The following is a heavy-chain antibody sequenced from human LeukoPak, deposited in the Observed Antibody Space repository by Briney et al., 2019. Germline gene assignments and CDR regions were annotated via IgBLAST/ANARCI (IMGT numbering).Heavy chain of an antibody. D-gene: IGHD3-16*01. CDR3: ARGPEITFGGADY. CDR2: IRYDGSDK. V-gene: IGHV3-30*02. Sequence: PGGSLRLSCAASGFTFSNYNLHWVRQAPGKGLEWVAFIRYDGSDKYYADSVKGRFTISRDNSENSFYVQMNSLRTEDTAVYYCARGPEITFGGADYWGQGTLVTVSS. J-gene: IGHJ4*02. CDR1: GFTFSNYN.